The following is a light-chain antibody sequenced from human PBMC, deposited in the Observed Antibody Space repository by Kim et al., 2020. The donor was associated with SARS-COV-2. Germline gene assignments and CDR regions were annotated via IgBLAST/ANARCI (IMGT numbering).Light chain of an antibody. V-gene: IGLV3-21*04. CDR2: YDT. CDR1: AIGTKS. CDR3: QVWDSGSDQWV. Sequence: APGKTATITCGGDAIGTKSVHWYQQKPGQAPVLVIYYDTDRPSGIPERFSASNSGNTATLTVSRVEAGDEADYYCQVWDSGSDQWVFGGGTQLTVL. J-gene: IGLJ3*02.